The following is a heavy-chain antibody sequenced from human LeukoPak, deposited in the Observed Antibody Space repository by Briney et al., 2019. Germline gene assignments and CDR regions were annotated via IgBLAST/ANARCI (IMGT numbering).Heavy chain of an antibody. CDR3: AKTIPYWYFDL. Sequence: GGSLRLSCAASGFTFNSYEMNWVRQAPGKGLEWVSYISSSGSTRYYADSVKGRFTISRDNAKNSLYLQMNSLRAEDTAIYYCAKTIPYWYFDLWGHGTLVTVSS. V-gene: IGHV3-48*03. CDR1: GFTFNSYE. D-gene: IGHD5-24*01. J-gene: IGHJ2*01. CDR2: ISSSGSTR.